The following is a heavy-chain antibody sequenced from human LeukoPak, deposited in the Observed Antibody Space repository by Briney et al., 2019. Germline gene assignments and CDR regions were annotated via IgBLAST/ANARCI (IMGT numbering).Heavy chain of an antibody. CDR2: INPSGGST. D-gene: IGHD4-17*01. CDR1: GCTFTSYY. Sequence: ASVKVSCKASGCTFTSYYMHWVRQAPGQGLEWMGIINPSGGSTSYAQKFQGRVTMTRDMSTSTVYMELSSLRSEDTAVYYCARDPGAVTYYYYYYMDVWGKGTTVTVSS. J-gene: IGHJ6*03. V-gene: IGHV1-46*01. CDR3: ARDPGAVTYYYYYYMDV.